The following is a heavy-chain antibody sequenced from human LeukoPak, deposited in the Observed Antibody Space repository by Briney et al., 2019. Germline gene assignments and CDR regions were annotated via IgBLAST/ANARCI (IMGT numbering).Heavy chain of an antibody. V-gene: IGHV3-7*01. D-gene: IGHD1-26*01. Sequence: PGGSLRLSCAASGCTFSSYWMTWVRQAPGKGLEWVANIKQGGSEKYYVASVRGRFTISRDNAKNSLFLQMNSLRAEDTAVYYCAREGVGASTHAFDIWGQGTMVTVSS. J-gene: IGHJ3*02. CDR2: IKQGGSEK. CDR3: AREGVGASTHAFDI. CDR1: GCTFSSYW.